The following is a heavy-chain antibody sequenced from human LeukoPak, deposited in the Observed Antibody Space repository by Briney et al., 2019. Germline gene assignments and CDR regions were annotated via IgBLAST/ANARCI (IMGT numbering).Heavy chain of an antibody. Sequence: ASVKVSCKASGYTFTSYAMNWVRQAPGQGLEWMGWINTNTGNPTYAQGFTGRFVFSLDTSVSTAYLQISGLKADDTAVYYCGRDPRLGIRGYTYGYFDNWGQGTLVTVSS. J-gene: IGHJ4*02. D-gene: IGHD5-18*01. V-gene: IGHV7-4-1*02. CDR3: GRDPRLGIRGYTYGYFDN. CDR1: GYTFTSYA. CDR2: INTNTGNP.